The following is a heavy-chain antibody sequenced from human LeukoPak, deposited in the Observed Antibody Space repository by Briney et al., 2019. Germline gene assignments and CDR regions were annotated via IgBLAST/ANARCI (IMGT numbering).Heavy chain of an antibody. V-gene: IGHV3-74*01. Sequence: GGSLRLSCAASGFTFSSYWMFWVRQGPGKGLVWVSRINSDGSYTAYADSVKGRFSISRDNAKNTLYLQMNSLRAEDTAVYYCVGGLGDYWGQGTLVTVSS. CDR2: INSDGSYT. CDR1: GFTFSSYW. J-gene: IGHJ4*02. CDR3: VGGLGDY. D-gene: IGHD4-11*01.